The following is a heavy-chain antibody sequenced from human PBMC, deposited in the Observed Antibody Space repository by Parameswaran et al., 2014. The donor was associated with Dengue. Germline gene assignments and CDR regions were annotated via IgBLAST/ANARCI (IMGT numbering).Heavy chain of an antibody. CDR2: ISSSSSYI. CDR3: ARRYGSGSKGLNSYYYYGMDV. J-gene: IGHJ6*02. Sequence: WIRQPPGKGLEWVSSISSSSSYIYYADSVKGRFTISRDNAKNSLYLQMNSLRAEDTAVYYCARRYGSGSKGLNSYYYYGMDVWGQGTTVTVSS. D-gene: IGHD3-10*01. V-gene: IGHV3-21*01.